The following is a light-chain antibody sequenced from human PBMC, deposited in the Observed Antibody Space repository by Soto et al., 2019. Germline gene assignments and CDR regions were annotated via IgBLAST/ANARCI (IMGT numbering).Light chain of an antibody. Sequence: DVVMTQSPLSLPGTLGQPASISCRSSQSLGHSDGNTYLHWFQQRPGQSPRRLIYKVSNRDSGGPYRFSGSGSGTDFTLKISRVVAEDVGVYYWMQGIHWPSTCGQGTKVEI. CDR3: MQGIHWPST. J-gene: IGKJ1*01. CDR2: KVS. V-gene: IGKV2-30*02. CDR1: QSLGHSDGNTY.